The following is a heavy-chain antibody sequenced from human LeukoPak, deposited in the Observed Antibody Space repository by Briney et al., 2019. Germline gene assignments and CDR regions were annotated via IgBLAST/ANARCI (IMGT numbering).Heavy chain of an antibody. CDR2: IIPFLGIT. CDR1: GGTFSTYA. D-gene: IGHD2/OR15-2a*01. Sequence: ASVKVSCKASGGTFSTYAFSRVRQAPGQRLEWMGRIIPFLGITDYAQKFQGRVTITADKSTSTAYMELSSLRSEDTAVYYCARGKDNSIYAYFFDYWGQGTLVTVSS. J-gene: IGHJ4*02. CDR3: ARGKDNSIYAYFFDY. V-gene: IGHV1-69*04.